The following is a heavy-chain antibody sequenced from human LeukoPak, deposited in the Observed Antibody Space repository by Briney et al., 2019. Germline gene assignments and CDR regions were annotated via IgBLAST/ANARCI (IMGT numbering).Heavy chain of an antibody. CDR3: ARENSSGWIDY. CDR1: GGSISSYY. D-gene: IGHD6-19*01. V-gene: IGHV4-59*01. CDR2: IYYSGST. J-gene: IGHJ4*02. Sequence: SETLSLTCTVSGGSISSYYRSWIRQPPGKGLEWIGYIYYSGSTNYNPSLKSRVTISVDTSKNQFSLKLSSVTAADTAVYYCARENSSGWIDYWGQGTLVTVSS.